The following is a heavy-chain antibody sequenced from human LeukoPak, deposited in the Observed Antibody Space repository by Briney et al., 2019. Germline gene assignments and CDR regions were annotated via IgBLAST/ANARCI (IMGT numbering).Heavy chain of an antibody. CDR2: INHSGST. D-gene: IGHD2-21*01. CDR3: AGHSTVVGMGWFDP. V-gene: IGHV4-34*01. J-gene: IGHJ5*02. Sequence: SETLSLTCAVYGGSFSGYYWSWIRQPPGKGLEWIGEINHSGSTNYNPSLKSRVTISVDTSKNQFSLKLSSVTAADTAVYYCAGHSTVVGMGWFDPWGQGTLVTVSS. CDR1: GGSFSGYY.